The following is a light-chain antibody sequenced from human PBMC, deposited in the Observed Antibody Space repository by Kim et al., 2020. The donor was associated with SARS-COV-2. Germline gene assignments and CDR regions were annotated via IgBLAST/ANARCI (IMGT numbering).Light chain of an antibody. CDR3: MQGARWPYS. CDR2: KVS. V-gene: IGKV2-30*01. CDR1: HSLGNINGNIL. J-gene: IGKJ2*03. Sequence: QPASIFCRSSHSLGNINGNILVNWFQQRPGQSPRRLIYKVSDPDSGVPDRFSGSASGTAFTLKISRVEAEDVRVYYCMQGARWPYSFGQGTKLEIK.